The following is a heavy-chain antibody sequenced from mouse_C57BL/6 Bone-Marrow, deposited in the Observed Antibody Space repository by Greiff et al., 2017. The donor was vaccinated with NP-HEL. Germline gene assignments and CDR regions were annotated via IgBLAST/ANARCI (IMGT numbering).Heavy chain of an antibody. CDR3: ARGPGYSNYVNY. D-gene: IGHD2-5*01. Sequence: QVQLQQSGAELARPGASVKLSCKASGYTFTSYGISWVKQRTGQGLEWIGEIYPRSGNTYYNEKFKGKATLTADKSSSTAYMELRSLTSEYSAVYFCARGPGYSNYVNYWGQGTTLTVSS. CDR1: GYTFTSYG. J-gene: IGHJ2*01. CDR2: IYPRSGNT. V-gene: IGHV1-81*01.